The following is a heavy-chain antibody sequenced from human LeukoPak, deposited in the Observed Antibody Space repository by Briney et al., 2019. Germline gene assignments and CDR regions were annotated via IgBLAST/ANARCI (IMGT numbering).Heavy chain of an antibody. CDR3: AKYGPQDSGSSHFDY. D-gene: IGHD1-26*01. CDR2: IRDSGSST. V-gene: IGHV3-23*01. Sequence: GGSLRLSRAASGFTFSSYAMSWVRQAPGKGLEWVSAIRDSGSSTHYADPVKGRFTTSRDNSKNTLFLQMNSLRAEDTAIYYCAKYGPQDSGSSHFDYWGQGALVTVSS. CDR1: GFTFSSYA. J-gene: IGHJ4*02.